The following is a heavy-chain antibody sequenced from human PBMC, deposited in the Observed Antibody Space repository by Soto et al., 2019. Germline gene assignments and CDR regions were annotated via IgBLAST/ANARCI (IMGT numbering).Heavy chain of an antibody. Sequence: QVQLVESGGGVVQPGRSLRLSCAASGFTFSTYAMHWVRQAPGKGLEWVALISYDGSNKYYADSVKGRFTISRDNSKNTLYLQMNSLRAEDTAVYYCARPDIVAAYSSCWHGGHYFDYWVQGTLVTVSS. CDR2: ISYDGSNK. CDR1: GFTFSTYA. CDR3: ARPDIVAAYSSCWHGGHYFDY. J-gene: IGHJ4*02. D-gene: IGHD6-19*01. V-gene: IGHV3-30-3*01.